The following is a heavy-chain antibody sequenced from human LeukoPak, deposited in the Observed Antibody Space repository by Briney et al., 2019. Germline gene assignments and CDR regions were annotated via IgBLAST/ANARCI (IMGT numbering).Heavy chain of an antibody. CDR2: ISGSGGST. CDR3: ARDPCSSTSCYAAFDC. D-gene: IGHD2-2*01. V-gene: IGHV3-23*01. CDR1: GFTFSSYA. J-gene: IGHJ4*02. Sequence: GGSLRLSCAASGFTFSSYAMSWVRQAPGKGLEWVSAISGSGGSTYYADSVKGRFTISRDNAKNSLYLQMNSLRAEDTAVYYCARDPCSSTSCYAAFDCWGQGTLVTVSS.